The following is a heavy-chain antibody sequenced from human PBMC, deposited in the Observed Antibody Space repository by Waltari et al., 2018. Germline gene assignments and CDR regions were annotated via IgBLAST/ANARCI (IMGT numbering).Heavy chain of an antibody. CDR1: GGSISSSSYY. CDR3: ARDSTVTTLGIDI. Sequence: QLQLQESGPGLVTPSETLSLTCPVSGGSISSSSYYWGWICQPPGKGLEWIGSIYYSGSTYYNPSLKSRVTISVDTSKNQFSLKLSSVTAADTAVYYCARDSTVTTLGIDIWGQGTMVTVSS. J-gene: IGHJ3*02. CDR2: IYYSGST. V-gene: IGHV4-39*02. D-gene: IGHD4-17*01.